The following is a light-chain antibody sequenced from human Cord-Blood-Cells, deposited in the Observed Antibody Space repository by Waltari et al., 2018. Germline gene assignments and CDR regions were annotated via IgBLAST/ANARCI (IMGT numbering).Light chain of an antibody. V-gene: IGKV1-27*01. Sequence: DIQMTQSPSSLSASVGDRVTITCRASQGISNYLAWYQQKPGKVPKLLIYAASTLQSGVPSRFSGSGSGTDFTLTISSLQPEDVATYYCQKYNSAPPGITVGQGTRLEI. CDR2: AAS. J-gene: IGKJ5*01. CDR3: QKYNSAPPGIT. CDR1: QGISNY.